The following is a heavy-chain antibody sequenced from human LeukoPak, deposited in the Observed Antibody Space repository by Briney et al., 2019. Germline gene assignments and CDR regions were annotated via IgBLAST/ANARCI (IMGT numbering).Heavy chain of an antibody. D-gene: IGHD5-18*01. CDR3: AEDLIRDYSYGYGLGMDV. V-gene: IGHV3-9*01. CDR1: GFTFDDYA. CDR2: ISWNSGSI. J-gene: IGHJ6*02. Sequence: GGSLRLSCAASGFTFDDYAMHWVRQAPGKGLEWVSGISWNSGSIGYADSVKGRFTISRDNAKNSLYLQMNSLRAEDTALYYCAEDLIRDYSYGYGLGMDVWGQGTTVTVSS.